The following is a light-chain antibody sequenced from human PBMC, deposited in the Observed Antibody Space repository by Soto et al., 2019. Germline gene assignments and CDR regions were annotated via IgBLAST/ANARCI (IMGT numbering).Light chain of an antibody. J-gene: IGKJ1*01. CDR2: GAS. CDR1: QSVGSY. Sequence: EIVLIQSPATLSLSPGERATLSCRASQSVGSYLAWYQHKPGQAPRLLIYGASNRATGIPARFSGSGSGTDFTLTISSLEPEDFAVYYCQQRSNWPPWTFGQGTKVDIK. CDR3: QQRSNWPPWT. V-gene: IGKV3-11*01.